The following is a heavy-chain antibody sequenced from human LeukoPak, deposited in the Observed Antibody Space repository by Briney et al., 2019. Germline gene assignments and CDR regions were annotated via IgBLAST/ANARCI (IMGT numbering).Heavy chain of an antibody. CDR2: ISSSSSYI. Sequence: GGSLRLSCTASGFTFSSYSMNWVRQAPGKGLEWVSSISSSSSYIYYADSVKGRFTISRDNAKNSLYLQINSLRAEDTAVYYCAGDGRMATTDTEQFDYWGQGTLVTVSS. CDR1: GFTFSSYS. V-gene: IGHV3-21*01. CDR3: AGDGRMATTDTEQFDY. D-gene: IGHD5-24*01. J-gene: IGHJ4*02.